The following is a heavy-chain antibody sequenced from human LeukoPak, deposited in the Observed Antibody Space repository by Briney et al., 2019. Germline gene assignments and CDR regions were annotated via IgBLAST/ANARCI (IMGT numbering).Heavy chain of an antibody. J-gene: IGHJ4*02. CDR3: ARTSSFDY. Sequence: GASVTVSCTASGYTFTFSYIHWVRQAPGQGLEWMGCISPDSGGTIYAQKFQGRVTMTRDTSISTAYMELSRLRSDDTAVYYCARTSSFDYWGQGTPVTVSS. V-gene: IGHV1-2*02. CDR2: ISPDSGGT. CDR1: GYTFTFSY.